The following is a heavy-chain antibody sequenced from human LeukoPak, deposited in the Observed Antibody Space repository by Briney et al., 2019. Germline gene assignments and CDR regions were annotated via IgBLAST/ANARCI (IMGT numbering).Heavy chain of an antibody. J-gene: IGHJ3*02. CDR2: ISSSSSYI. CDR1: GFTVSSNY. Sequence: GGSLRLSCAASGFTVSSNYMSWVRQAPGKGLEWVSSISSSSSYIYYADSVKGRFTISRDNAKNSLYLQMNSLRAEDTAVYYCARDRKADAFDIWGQGTMVTVSS. CDR3: ARDRKADAFDI. V-gene: IGHV3-21*01.